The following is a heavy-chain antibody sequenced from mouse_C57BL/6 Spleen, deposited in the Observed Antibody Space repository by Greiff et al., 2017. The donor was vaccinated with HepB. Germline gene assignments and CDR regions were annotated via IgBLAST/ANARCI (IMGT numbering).Heavy chain of an antibody. V-gene: IGHV5-6*01. D-gene: IGHD3-2*02. Sequence: VQLKESGGDLVKPGGSLKLSCAASGFTFSSYGMSWVRQTPDKRLEWVATISSGGSYTYYPDSVKGRVTISRDNAKNTLYLHMSSLKSEDTAMYYCARQSSGYFDYWGQGTTLTVSS. J-gene: IGHJ2*01. CDR1: GFTFSSYG. CDR3: ARQSSGYFDY. CDR2: ISSGGSYT.